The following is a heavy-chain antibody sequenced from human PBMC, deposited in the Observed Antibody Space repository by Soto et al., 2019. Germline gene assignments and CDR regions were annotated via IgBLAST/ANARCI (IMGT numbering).Heavy chain of an antibody. CDR2: ISAYNGNT. Sequence: QVQLVQSGAEVKKPGASVKVSCKASGYTFTSYGISWVRQAPGQGLEWMGWISAYNGNTKPAQKLQGRVTMTTDKATSTGYIELRSLRSYDPAVYYCARVLAVGLVDYWGQGTLVTVSS. D-gene: IGHD6-19*01. V-gene: IGHV1-18*01. J-gene: IGHJ4*02. CDR1: GYTFTSYG. CDR3: ARVLAVGLVDY.